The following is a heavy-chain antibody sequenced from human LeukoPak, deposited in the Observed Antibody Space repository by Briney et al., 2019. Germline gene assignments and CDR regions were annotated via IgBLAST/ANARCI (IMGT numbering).Heavy chain of an antibody. CDR3: AQSYVSGGYPLGDS. CDR1: GFSGPSSA. J-gene: IGHJ4*02. Sequence: PGGSLRLSCTASGFSGPSSAMAWVRQAPGKGLEWVSHIGAGASNKYYADSVKGRFTISRDYSRKTVYLQMNSLRAEDTAVYYCAQSYVSGGYPLGDSWGQGTLVTVSS. D-gene: IGHD3-22*01. CDR2: IGAGASNK. V-gene: IGHV3-23*01.